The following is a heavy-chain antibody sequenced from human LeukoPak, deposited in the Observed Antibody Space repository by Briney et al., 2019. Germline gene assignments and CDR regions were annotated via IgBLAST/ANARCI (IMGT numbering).Heavy chain of an antibody. CDR3: AKSHGHSYYDILTGYSDY. D-gene: IGHD3-9*01. Sequence: GGSLRLSCAASGFTFSSYAMSWVRQAPGKGLEWVSAISGSGGSTYYADSVKGRFTISRDDSKNTLYLQMNSLRAEDTAVYYCAKSHGHSYYDILTGYSDYWGQGTLVTVSS. CDR2: ISGSGGST. J-gene: IGHJ4*02. CDR1: GFTFSSYA. V-gene: IGHV3-23*01.